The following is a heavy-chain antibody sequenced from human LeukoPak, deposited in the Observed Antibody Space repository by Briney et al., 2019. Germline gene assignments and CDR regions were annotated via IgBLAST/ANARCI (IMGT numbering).Heavy chain of an antibody. CDR1: GFTFSSYD. V-gene: IGHV3-30*02. Sequence: GGSLRLSCAASGFTFSSYDMHWVRQAPGKGLEWVAFIRYDGSNKYYADSVKGRFSISRDISKNTLYLQMNSLRAEDAAVYYCAKGRGSSPLFDYWGQGTLVTVSS. CDR2: IRYDGSNK. CDR3: AKGRGSSPLFDY. J-gene: IGHJ4*02. D-gene: IGHD6-6*01.